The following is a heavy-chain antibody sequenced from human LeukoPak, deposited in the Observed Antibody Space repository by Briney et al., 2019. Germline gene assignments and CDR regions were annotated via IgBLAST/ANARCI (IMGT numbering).Heavy chain of an antibody. CDR1: GGSISSSN. D-gene: IGHD3-10*01. Sequence: GTLSLTCAVSGGSISSSNWWSWVRQAPGKGLEWVSYIGDSGNTIYYADSVKGRFTISRDNAKNSLYLQINSLRAEDTAVYYCAREGFFMVRGVIIRKGYFDYWGQGTLVTVSS. V-gene: IGHV3-48*03. CDR2: IGDSGNTI. J-gene: IGHJ4*02. CDR3: AREGFFMVRGVIIRKGYFDY.